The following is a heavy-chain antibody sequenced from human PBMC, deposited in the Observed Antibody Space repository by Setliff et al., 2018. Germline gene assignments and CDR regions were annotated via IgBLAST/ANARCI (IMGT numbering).Heavy chain of an antibody. J-gene: IGHJ4*02. V-gene: IGHV1-18*01. Sequence: ASVKVSCKASGYTFNSYGISWVRQAPGQGLEWMGWISCYDGNTRYARKIQGRVTMTTDTSTTTAYMELRSLTSDDTAVYYCARVRQCGGDCSTGVGGPYYFDHWGQGTLVTVSS. CDR3: ARVRQCGGDCSTGVGGPYYFDH. CDR2: ISCYDGNT. CDR1: GYTFNSYG. D-gene: IGHD2-21*02.